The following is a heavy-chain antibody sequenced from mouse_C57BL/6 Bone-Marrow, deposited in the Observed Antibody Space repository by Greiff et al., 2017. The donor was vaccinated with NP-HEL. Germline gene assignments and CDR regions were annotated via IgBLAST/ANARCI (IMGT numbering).Heavy chain of an antibody. Sequence: QVQLQQSGPGLVQPSQSLSITCTVSGFSLTSYGVHWVRQSPGKGLEWLGVIWSGGSTDYNAAFISRLSISKDNSKSQVFFKMNSLQADDTAIYYCARMGGNYSVAWFAYWGQGTLVTVSA. CDR2: IWSGGST. D-gene: IGHD2-1*01. CDR3: ARMGGNYSVAWFAY. V-gene: IGHV2-2*01. J-gene: IGHJ3*01. CDR1: GFSLTSYG.